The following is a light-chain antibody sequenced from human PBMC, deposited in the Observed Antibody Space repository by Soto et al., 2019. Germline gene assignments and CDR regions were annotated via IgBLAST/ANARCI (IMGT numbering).Light chain of an antibody. CDR3: GGWDDSLSGPV. V-gene: IGLV2-14*01. CDR1: SSDVGGYNY. Sequence: QSVLTQPASVSGSPGQSITISCTGTSSDVGGYNYVSWYQQHPGKAPKLMIYEVSNRPSGVSNRFSGSKSGNTASLTISGLRSEDEADYYCGGWDDSLSGPVFGGGTKVTVL. J-gene: IGLJ2*01. CDR2: EVS.